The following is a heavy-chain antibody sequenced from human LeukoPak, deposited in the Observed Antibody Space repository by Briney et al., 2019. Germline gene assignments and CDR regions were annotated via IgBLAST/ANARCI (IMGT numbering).Heavy chain of an antibody. CDR2: ISSSGSTI. CDR3: AKDQALGSYGEDAFDI. D-gene: IGHD1-26*01. Sequence: KAGGSLRLSCAASGFTFSDYYMSWIRQAPGKGLEWVSYISSSGSTIYYADSVKGRFTISRDNSKNTLYLQMNSLRAEDTAVYYCAKDQALGSYGEDAFDIWGQGTMVTVSS. J-gene: IGHJ3*02. V-gene: IGHV3-11*04. CDR1: GFTFSDYY.